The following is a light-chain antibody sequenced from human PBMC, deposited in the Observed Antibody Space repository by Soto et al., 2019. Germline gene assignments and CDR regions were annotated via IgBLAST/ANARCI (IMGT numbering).Light chain of an antibody. Sequence: EIVLTQSPATLSLSPGERATLSCRASQSVSSYLAWYQQKPGQAPRLLIYDSSNRATVIPARFSGRGSGTGFSLSIRCIEPEDFAVYYCRQRSNWPLRYTFGQGTKREIK. CDR2: DSS. J-gene: IGKJ2*01. CDR3: RQRSNWPLRYT. V-gene: IGKV3-11*01. CDR1: QSVSSY.